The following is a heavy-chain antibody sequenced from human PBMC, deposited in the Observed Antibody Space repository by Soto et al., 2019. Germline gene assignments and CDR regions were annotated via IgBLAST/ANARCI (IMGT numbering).Heavy chain of an antibody. V-gene: IGHV1-3*01. CDR1: GYTFTSYT. CDR2: ISGGSGNT. Sequence: QVQLVQSGAEVKKPGASVKVSCKASGYTFTSYTMHWIRQAPGQRLEWMGWISGGSGNTKYSQKFQGRVTITRDTSASTAYVELSSLRSEDTAVYYCARDPELDYWGQGTLVTVSS. CDR3: ARDPELDY. D-gene: IGHD1-26*01. J-gene: IGHJ4*02.